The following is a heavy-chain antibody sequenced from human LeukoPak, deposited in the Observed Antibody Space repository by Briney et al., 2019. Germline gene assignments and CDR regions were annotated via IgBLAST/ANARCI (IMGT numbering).Heavy chain of an antibody. V-gene: IGHV3-23*01. CDR1: GFTFGSYA. J-gene: IGHJ6*03. CDR3: AKGVRGVYYYYMDV. Sequence: GGSLRLSCAASGFTFGSYAMSWVRQAPGKGLEWVSNIGGSGGGTDYADSVKGRFTISRDSSKNTLYPQMNSLRAEDTAVYYCAKGVRGVYYYYMDVWGKGTAVTVSS. CDR2: IGGSGGGT. D-gene: IGHD3-10*01.